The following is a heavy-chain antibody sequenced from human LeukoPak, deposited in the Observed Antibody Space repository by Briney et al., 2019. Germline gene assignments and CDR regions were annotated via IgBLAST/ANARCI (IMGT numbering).Heavy chain of an antibody. V-gene: IGHV3-53*05. CDR2: IYSGGST. J-gene: IGHJ4*02. CDR3: AKGYFYDSSGYYGGDY. CDR1: GFTVSSNY. Sequence: PGGSLRLSCAASGFTVSSNYMSWVRQAPGKGLEWVSVIYSGGSTYYADSVKGRFTISRDNSKNTLYLQMNSLRAEDTAVYYCAKGYFYDSSGYYGGDYWGQGTLVTVSS. D-gene: IGHD3-22*01.